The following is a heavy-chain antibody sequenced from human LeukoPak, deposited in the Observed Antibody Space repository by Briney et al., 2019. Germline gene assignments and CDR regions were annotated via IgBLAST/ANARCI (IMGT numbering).Heavy chain of an antibody. Sequence: ASVKVSCKASGYTFTGYYMHWVRQAPGQGLEWMGWINPNSGGTNYAQKFQGWVTMTRDTSISTAYMELSRLRSGDTAVYYCARDGALGNWFDPWGQGTLVTVSS. J-gene: IGHJ5*02. CDR2: INPNSGGT. CDR1: GYTFTGYY. D-gene: IGHD3-16*01. V-gene: IGHV1-2*04. CDR3: ARDGALGNWFDP.